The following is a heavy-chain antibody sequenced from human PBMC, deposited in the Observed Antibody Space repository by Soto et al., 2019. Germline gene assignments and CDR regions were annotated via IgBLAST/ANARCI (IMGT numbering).Heavy chain of an antibody. Sequence: GGSLRLSCAASGFTFSSYSMNWVRQAPGKGLEWVSYISSSSSTIYYADSVKGRFTISRDNAKNSLYLQMNSLRAEDTAVYYCARDERFSQFGVITFGGVIVRPTYFDYWGQGTLVTVSS. V-gene: IGHV3-48*01. D-gene: IGHD3-16*02. J-gene: IGHJ4*02. CDR3: ARDERFSQFGVITFGGVIVRPTYFDY. CDR2: ISSSSSTI. CDR1: GFTFSSYS.